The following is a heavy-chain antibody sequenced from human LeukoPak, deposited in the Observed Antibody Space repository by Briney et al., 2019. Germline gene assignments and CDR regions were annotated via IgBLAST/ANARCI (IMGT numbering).Heavy chain of an antibody. V-gene: IGHV3-11*01. Sequence: GGSLRLSCAASGFTFSDYYMSWIRQAPGEGLEWVSYISSSGSTIYYADSVKGRFTISRDNAKNSLYLQMNSLRAEDTAVYYCARDRGWNSYYYYMDVWGKGTTVTVSS. CDR2: ISSSGSTI. D-gene: IGHD1-1*01. J-gene: IGHJ6*03. CDR3: ARDRGWNSYYYYMDV. CDR1: GFTFSDYY.